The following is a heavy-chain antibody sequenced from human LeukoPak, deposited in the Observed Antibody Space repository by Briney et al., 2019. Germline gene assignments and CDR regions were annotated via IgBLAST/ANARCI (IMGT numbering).Heavy chain of an antibody. V-gene: IGHV4-59*01. CDR2: LYYSGTT. CDR3: ARGVYIAAAQYGY. D-gene: IGHD6-13*01. CDR1: GGSIGTYS. Sequence: SETLSLTCTVSGGSIGTYSWNWIRQPPGEGLEWSGYLYYSGTTNYNPSLKSRVTISVDTSKNQFSLKLSSVTAADTAVYYCARGVYIAAAQYGYWGQGTLVSVSS. J-gene: IGHJ4*02.